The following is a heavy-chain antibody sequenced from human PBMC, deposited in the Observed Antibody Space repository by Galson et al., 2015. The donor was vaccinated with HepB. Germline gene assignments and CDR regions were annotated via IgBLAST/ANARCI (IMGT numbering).Heavy chain of an antibody. J-gene: IGHJ5*02. V-gene: IGHV3-11*01. CDR2: ISSSGHTI. D-gene: IGHD3-16*01. Sequence: SLRLSCAASGVTFSDCYMSWIRQAPGKGLEWVSYISSSGHTIYYADSVKGRFTISRDNAKNSLYLQMNSLRAEDTAVYYCARSPLRWFDPWGQGTLVTVSS. CDR3: ARSPLRWFDP. CDR1: GVTFSDCY.